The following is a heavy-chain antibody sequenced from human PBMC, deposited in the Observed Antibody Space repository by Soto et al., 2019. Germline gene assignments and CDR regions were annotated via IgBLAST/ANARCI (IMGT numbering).Heavy chain of an antibody. D-gene: IGHD1-26*01. J-gene: IGHJ3*02. CDR1: GGSISSYY. CDR3: ARDLSGSYAIVVAFDI. CDR2: IYTSGST. Sequence: SETLSLTCTVSGGSISSYYWSWIRQPAGKGLEWIGRIYTSGSTNYNPSLKSRVTMSVDTSKNQFSLKLSSVTATDTAVYYCARDLSGSYAIVVAFDIWGQGTMVTVS. V-gene: IGHV4-4*07.